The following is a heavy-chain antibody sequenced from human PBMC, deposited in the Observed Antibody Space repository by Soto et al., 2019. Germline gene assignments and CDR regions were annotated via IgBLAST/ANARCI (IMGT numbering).Heavy chain of an antibody. Sequence: PGGSLRLSCAASGFTFSSYGMHWVRQAPGKGLEWVAVISYDGSNKYYADSVKGRFTISRDNSKNTLYLQMNSLRAEDTAVYYCAKVGPRPHWGIRLGELSFWGQGTLVTVSS. V-gene: IGHV3-30*18. CDR1: GFTFSSYG. J-gene: IGHJ4*02. D-gene: IGHD3-16*02. CDR2: ISYDGSNK. CDR3: AKVGPRPHWGIRLGELSF.